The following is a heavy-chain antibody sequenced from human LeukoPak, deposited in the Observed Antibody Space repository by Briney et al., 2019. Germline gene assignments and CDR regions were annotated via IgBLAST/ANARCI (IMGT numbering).Heavy chain of an antibody. CDR2: IYYSGST. V-gene: IGHV4-39*01. D-gene: IGHD2-2*01. J-gene: IGHJ3*01. CDR1: SGSFSSGISY. Sequence: SETLSLTCTVSSGSFSSGISYWGWIRQSPGKGLEWIGSIYYSGSTYYNPSLKSRVTISADTSKNQFSLKLSSVTAADTAVYYCARLDISSTSALVWGQGTMVTVSS. CDR3: ARLDISSTSALV.